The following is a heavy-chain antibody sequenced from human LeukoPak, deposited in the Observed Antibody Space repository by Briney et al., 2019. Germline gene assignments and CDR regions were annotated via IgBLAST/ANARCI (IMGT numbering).Heavy chain of an antibody. J-gene: IGHJ5*02. Sequence: ASVKVSCKASGYTFTNFDINWVRQATGQGLEWMGWMNPNSGNTGYAQKFQGRVTMTRNTSITTAYMELSSLRSEDTAVYYCARLRSNKGGSWFDPWGQGTLVTVSS. CDR1: GYTFTNFD. V-gene: IGHV1-8*01. D-gene: IGHD1-26*01. CDR2: MNPNSGNT. CDR3: ARLRSNKGGSWFDP.